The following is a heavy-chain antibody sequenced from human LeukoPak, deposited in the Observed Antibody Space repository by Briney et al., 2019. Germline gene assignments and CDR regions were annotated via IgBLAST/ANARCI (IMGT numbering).Heavy chain of an antibody. V-gene: IGHV3-13*01. D-gene: IGHD2-2*01. CDR1: GFTISSYD. CDR3: ARELAQRGAFDI. CDR2: IGTTGDT. J-gene: IGHJ3*02. Sequence: RGSLRLSCAASGFTISSYDMHWVRQATGKGLEWVSAIGTTGDTYYPGSVKGRFTISRENAKNSLYLQMNSLRAGDTAVYFCARELAQRGAFDIWGQGTMVTVSS.